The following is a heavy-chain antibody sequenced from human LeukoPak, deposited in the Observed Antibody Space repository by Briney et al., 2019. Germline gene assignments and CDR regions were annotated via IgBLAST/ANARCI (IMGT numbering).Heavy chain of an antibody. CDR3: AKYDDGDYTPPCDY. V-gene: IGHV3-23*01. D-gene: IGHD4-17*01. Sequence: TGGSLRLSCAASGFTFRTYTMSWVRQAPERGLEWVSAISGSGGGTFYADSVKGRFTISRDNSKNTLYLQMNSLRAEDTAIYYCAKYDDGDYTPPCDYWGQGTLVTVSS. CDR1: GFTFRTYT. J-gene: IGHJ4*02. CDR2: ISGSGGGT.